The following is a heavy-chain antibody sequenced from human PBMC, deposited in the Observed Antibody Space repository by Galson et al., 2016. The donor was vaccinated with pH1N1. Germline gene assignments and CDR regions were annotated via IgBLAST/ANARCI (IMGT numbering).Heavy chain of an antibody. CDR1: GFAFNNYA. V-gene: IGHV3-30*04. CDR3: ARDRGAPGSPPLYFFNY. J-gene: IGHJ4*01. D-gene: IGHD2-15*01. CDR2: VQDDGTTE. Sequence: SLRLSCAASGFAFNNYAVHWVRQAPGKGLEWVAFVQDDGTTEYYADSMKGRFTISRDNSQKTLYLQMNNLRVDDTAVYYFARDRGAPGSPPLYFFNYWGHGTLVIVSS.